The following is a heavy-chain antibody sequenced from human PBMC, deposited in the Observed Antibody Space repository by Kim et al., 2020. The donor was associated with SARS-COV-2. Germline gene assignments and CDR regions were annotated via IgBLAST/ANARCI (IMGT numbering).Heavy chain of an antibody. V-gene: IGHV3-48*02. J-gene: IGHJ6*02. D-gene: IGHD6-13*01. CDR3: ALLAATGPITDDYYYYGMDV. Sequence: RFTISRDNAKNSLYLQMNSLTDEDTAVYYCALLAATGPITDDYYYYGMDVWGQGTTVTVSS.